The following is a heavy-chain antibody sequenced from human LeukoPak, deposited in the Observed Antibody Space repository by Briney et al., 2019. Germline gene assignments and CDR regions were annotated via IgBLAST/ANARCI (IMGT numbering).Heavy chain of an antibody. J-gene: IGHJ6*02. CDR2: VYDSGAT. CDR1: GGSISTYY. D-gene: IGHD5-18*01. Sequence: PSETLSLTCSVSGGSISTYYWSWVRQPPGKGLEWIGYVYDSGATNYNPSLKSRLTISVDTSKNQFSLKLRSVTAADTAVYYCARGYTAMSRNYYYGMDVWGQGTTVTVSS. CDR3: ARGYTAMSRNYYYGMDV. V-gene: IGHV4-59*01.